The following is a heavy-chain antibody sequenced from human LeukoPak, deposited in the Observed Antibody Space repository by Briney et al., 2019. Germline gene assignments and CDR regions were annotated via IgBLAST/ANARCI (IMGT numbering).Heavy chain of an antibody. D-gene: IGHD2-15*01. Sequence: ASVKVSCKASGYIFINYGITWVRQAPGQGLEWMGWISALNGDTNYAQKLQGRVTLTTDTSTSTVYMELRSLRSDDTAVYYCARGGPPGGSGAYSDHWGQGTLVTVSS. CDR2: ISALNGDT. CDR1: GYIFINYG. J-gene: IGHJ4*02. CDR3: ARGGPPGGSGAYSDH. V-gene: IGHV1-18*01.